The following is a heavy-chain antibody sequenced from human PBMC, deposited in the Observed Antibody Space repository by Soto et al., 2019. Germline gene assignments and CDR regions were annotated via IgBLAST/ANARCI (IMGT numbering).Heavy chain of an antibody. J-gene: IGHJ6*02. V-gene: IGHV3-73*02. D-gene: IGHD3-9*01. CDR1: GFTLSGSA. CDR3: TRQGFDSYYYGLDV. Sequence: EVQLVESGGGLVQPGGSLKLSCAASGFTLSGSAVHWVRQASGKRLEWVGRVRSKANSYATAYAASVKGRFTISRDDSKNTAYLQMNSLKTEDTAVYFCTRQGFDSYYYGLDVWGQGTTFTVSS. CDR2: VRSKANSYAT.